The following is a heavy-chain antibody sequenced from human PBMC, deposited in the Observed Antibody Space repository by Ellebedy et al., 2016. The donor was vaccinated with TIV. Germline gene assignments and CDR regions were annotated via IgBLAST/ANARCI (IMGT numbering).Heavy chain of an antibody. CDR2: IYSVGDT. D-gene: IGHD3-9*01. CDR3: VRDAPVLRYFDWQMKDDY. J-gene: IGHJ4*02. Sequence: GESLKISCAVSGFTVRSKYMNWVRQAPGKGLEWVSLIYSVGDTYYADSVKGRFTISRDNSKNSVYLQMNSLRAEDTAIYYCVRDAPVLRYFDWQMKDDYWGQGTLVTVSS. V-gene: IGHV3-66*01. CDR1: GFTVRSKY.